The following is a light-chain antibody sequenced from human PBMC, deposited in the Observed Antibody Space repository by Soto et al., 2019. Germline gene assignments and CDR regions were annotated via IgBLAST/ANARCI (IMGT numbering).Light chain of an antibody. CDR1: QSVNRY. Sequence: EVVMTQSPATLSVSPGERATLSCWASQSVNRYLVWYQQKPGQAPRLLMYDASKRATGIPARFSGSGSGTDFTLTISSLEPEDFAVYYCQQRDIWPWTFGQGNKVDIK. CDR3: QQRDIWPWT. J-gene: IGKJ1*01. V-gene: IGKV3-11*01. CDR2: DAS.